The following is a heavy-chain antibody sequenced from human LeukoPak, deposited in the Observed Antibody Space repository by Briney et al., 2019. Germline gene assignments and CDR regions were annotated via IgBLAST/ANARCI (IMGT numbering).Heavy chain of an antibody. CDR2: INSDASST. CDR1: GFTFSSYW. J-gene: IGHJ5*02. V-gene: IGHV3-74*01. Sequence: GGSLRLSCAASGFTFSSYWMHWVREAPRKGLVWVSSINSDASSTSYADSLKGRSTIHRDNAKNTPYLKMNILRAQAPPLYYVAREVYDSGSYSSYIWCAPWAQGTLVSVS. CDR3: AREVYDSGSYSSYIWCAP. D-gene: IGHD3-10*01.